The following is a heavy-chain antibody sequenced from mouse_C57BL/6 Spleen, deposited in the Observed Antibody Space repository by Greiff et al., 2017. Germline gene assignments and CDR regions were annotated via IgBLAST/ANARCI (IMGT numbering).Heavy chain of an antibody. CDR3: ARDGNYVN. V-gene: IGHV5-4*01. CDR1: GFTFSSYA. CDR2: ISDGGSYT. J-gene: IGHJ2*01. Sequence: EVMLVESGGGLVKPGGSLKLSCAASGFTFSSYAMSWVRQPPEKRLEWVATISDGGSYTYYPDNVKGRFTISRDNAKNNLYLQMSHLKSEDTAMYYCARDGNYVNWGQGTTLTVSS. D-gene: IGHD2-1*01.